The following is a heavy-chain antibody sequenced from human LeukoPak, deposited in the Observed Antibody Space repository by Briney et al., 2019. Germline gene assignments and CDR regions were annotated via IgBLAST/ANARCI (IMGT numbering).Heavy chain of an antibody. CDR3: ARDAYSSSSFDY. D-gene: IGHD6-6*01. CDR1: GGSISSSSYY. Sequence: SETLSLTRTVSGGSISSSSYYWGWIRQPPGKGLEWIGSIYYSGSTYYNPSLKSRVTISVDTSKNQFSLKLSSVTAADTAVYYCARDAYSSSSFDYWGQGTLVTVSS. J-gene: IGHJ4*01. V-gene: IGHV4-39*07. CDR2: IYYSGST.